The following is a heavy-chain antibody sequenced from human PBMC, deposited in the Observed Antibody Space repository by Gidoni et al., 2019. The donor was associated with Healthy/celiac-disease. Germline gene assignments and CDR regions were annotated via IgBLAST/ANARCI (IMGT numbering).Heavy chain of an antibody. CDR2: IKQDGSEK. J-gene: IGHJ6*02. CDR3: ARDESSGLRYFDWLSGYYYYGMDV. D-gene: IGHD3-9*01. CDR1: GFTFSSSW. Sequence: EVQLVESGGGLVQPGGSLRLSCAASGFTFSSSWMSWVRQAPGKGLEWVANIKQDGSEKYYVDSVKGRFTISRDNAKNSLYLQMNSLRAEDTAVYYCARDESSGLRYFDWLSGYYYYGMDVWGQGTTVTVSS. V-gene: IGHV3-7*01.